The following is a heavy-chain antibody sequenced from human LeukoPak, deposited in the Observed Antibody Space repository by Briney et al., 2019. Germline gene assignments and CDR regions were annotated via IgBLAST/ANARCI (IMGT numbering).Heavy chain of an antibody. D-gene: IGHD2-2*01. CDR3: AKAPRRNYCTNTSSSSTNNRFDS. CDR1: VFTFSSYA. Sequence: GGSLTLSRAASVFTFSSYAMSWVRQAAGKGLEWVSAISGRGGSTYYADSVKGRFPISRDNSKNTLYLQMNSLRAEDTAVYYCAKAPRRNYCTNTSSSSTNNRFDSWGQGTLVTVSS. J-gene: IGHJ5*01. V-gene: IGHV3-23*01. CDR2: ISGRGGST.